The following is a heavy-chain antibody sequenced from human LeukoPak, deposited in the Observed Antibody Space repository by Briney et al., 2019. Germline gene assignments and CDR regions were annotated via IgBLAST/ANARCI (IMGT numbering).Heavy chain of an antibody. J-gene: IGHJ4*02. D-gene: IGHD3-22*01. V-gene: IGHV4-39*01. CDR3: ARYSSAYYYDFHY. Sequence: WVRQAPGKGLEWIGSIYYSGSTYYNPSLKSRVTIFLDTSKSQFSLKLSSVTAADTAVYYCARYSSAYYYDFHYWGQGTLVTVSS. CDR2: IYYSGST.